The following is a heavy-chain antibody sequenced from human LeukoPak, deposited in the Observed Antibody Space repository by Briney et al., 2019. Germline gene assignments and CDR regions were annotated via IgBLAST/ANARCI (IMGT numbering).Heavy chain of an antibody. D-gene: IGHD1-1*01. CDR1: GFTFTSYW. V-gene: IGHV3-7*03. J-gene: IGHJ4*02. CDR2: IKQDGSEK. CDR3: ARDQLFDY. Sequence: GGSLRLSCAASGFTFTSYWMSWVRQAPGKGLEWVANIKQDGSEKNYVDSVKGRFTVSRDNAKNSLLLEMNSLRAEDTAVYYCARDQLFDYWGQGTLVTVSS.